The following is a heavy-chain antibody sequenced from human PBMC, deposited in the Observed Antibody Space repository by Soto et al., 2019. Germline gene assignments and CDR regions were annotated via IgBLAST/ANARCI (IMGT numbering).Heavy chain of an antibody. J-gene: IGHJ2*01. CDR3: ARDRHVFFLVIRRQQRFTPFPTRRSSDL. CDR2: ISYDGSNK. D-gene: IGHD3-3*01. V-gene: IGHV3-30-3*01. CDR1: GFTFSSYA. Sequence: GGSLRLSCAASGFTFSSYAMHWVRQAPGKGLEWVAVISYDGSNKYYADSVKGRFTISRDNSKSTLYLQVNSLRVDDTAVYYCARDRHVFFLVIRRQQRFTPFPTRRSSDL.